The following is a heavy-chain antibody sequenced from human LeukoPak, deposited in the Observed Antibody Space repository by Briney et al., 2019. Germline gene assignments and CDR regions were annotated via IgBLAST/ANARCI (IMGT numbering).Heavy chain of an antibody. CDR2: INPSGGST. CDR3: ARDPLGGELSYFDY. CDR1: GGTFSSYA. Sequence: GASVKVSCKASGGTFSSYAISWVRQAPGQGLEWMGIINPSGGSTSYAQKFQGRVTMTRDTSTSTVYMELSSLRSEDTAVYYCARDPLGGELSYFDYWGQGTLVTVSS. D-gene: IGHD3-16*02. V-gene: IGHV1-46*03. J-gene: IGHJ4*02.